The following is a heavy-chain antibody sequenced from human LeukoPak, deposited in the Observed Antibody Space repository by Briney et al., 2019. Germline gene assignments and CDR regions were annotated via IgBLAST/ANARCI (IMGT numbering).Heavy chain of an antibody. D-gene: IGHD3-22*01. J-gene: IGHJ4*02. CDR1: GGSISSSSYY. CDR3: ARLTYYYDRSGYYYY. Sequence: SETLSLTCTVSGGSISSSSYYWGWIRQPPGEGREWIGRIYYSGSTYYNPSLKSRVNLSVDTSKNQFSLKLSSVTAADTAVYYCARLTYYYDRSGYYYYWGQGTLVTVSS. V-gene: IGHV4-39*01. CDR2: IYYSGST.